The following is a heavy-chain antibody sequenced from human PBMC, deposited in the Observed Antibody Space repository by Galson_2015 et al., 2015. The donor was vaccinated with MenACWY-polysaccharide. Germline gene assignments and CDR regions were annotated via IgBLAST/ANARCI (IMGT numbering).Heavy chain of an antibody. CDR1: GFTFSSYW. D-gene: IGHD6-6*01. V-gene: IGHV3-74*01. Sequence: SLRLSCAASGFTFSSYWMYWVRHAPGKGLVWVSRINSDGSATSYADSVKGRFTISRDNAKNTLYLQMNSLRAEDTAVYYCARPTYPGLYSNSSGGDFDYWGQGTLVTVSS. CDR2: INSDGSAT. J-gene: IGHJ4*02. CDR3: ARPTYPGLYSNSSGGDFDY.